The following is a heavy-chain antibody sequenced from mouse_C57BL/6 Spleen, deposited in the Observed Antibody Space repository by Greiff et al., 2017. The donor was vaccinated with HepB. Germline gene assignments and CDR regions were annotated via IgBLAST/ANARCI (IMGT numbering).Heavy chain of an antibody. D-gene: IGHD1-1*01. J-gene: IGHJ2*01. CDR2: ISDGGSYT. Sequence: EVHLVESGGGLVKPGGSLKLSCAASGFTFSSYAMSWVRQTPEKRLAWVATISDGGSYTYYPDNVKGRFTISRDNAKNNLYLQMSHLKSEDTAMYYCARDDYYGSSYFDYWGQGTTLTVSS. CDR1: GFTFSSYA. CDR3: ARDDYYGSSYFDY. V-gene: IGHV5-4*01.